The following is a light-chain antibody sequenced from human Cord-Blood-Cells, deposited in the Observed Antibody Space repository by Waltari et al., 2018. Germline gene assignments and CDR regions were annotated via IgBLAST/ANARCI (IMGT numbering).Light chain of an antibody. CDR2: DVS. V-gene: IGLV2-14*01. Sequence: QSALTQPASVSGSPGQSITISCTGTSRHAGGYNYVPWYQQHPGKAPKLMIYDVSKRPSGVSNRFSGSKSGNSASLTISGLQAEDEADYYCSSYTSSSTYVFGTGTKVTVL. CDR3: SSYTSSSTYV. CDR1: SRHAGGYNY. J-gene: IGLJ1*01.